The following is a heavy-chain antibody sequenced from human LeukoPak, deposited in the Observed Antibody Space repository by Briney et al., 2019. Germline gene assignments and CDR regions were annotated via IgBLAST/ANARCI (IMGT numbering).Heavy chain of an antibody. J-gene: IGHJ6*02. D-gene: IGHD6-6*01. V-gene: IGHV3-7*01. CDR2: IKQDGSEK. CDR1: GFTFSSYW. CDR3: ATLIWDSSSSHGMDV. Sequence: PGGSLRLSCAASGFTFSSYWMSWVRQAPGKGLEWVANIKQDGSEKYYVDSVKGRFTISRDNAKNSLYLQMNSLRAEDTAVYYCATLIWDSSSSHGMDVWGQGTTVTVSS.